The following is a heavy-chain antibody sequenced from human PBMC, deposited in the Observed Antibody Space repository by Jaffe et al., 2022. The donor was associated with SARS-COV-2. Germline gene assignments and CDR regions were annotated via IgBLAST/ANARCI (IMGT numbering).Heavy chain of an antibody. Sequence: EVQLVESGGGLIQPGGSLRLSCAVSGFTVRNSYMSWVRQAPGRGLEWVSFIYNSDNTYYADSVKGRFTVSRDNSKNILYLQMNSLRVEDTAIYYCARAGRGFLEWLGWLDPWGQGTLVTVSS. D-gene: IGHD3-3*01. CDR3: ARAGRGFLEWLGWLDP. CDR1: GFTVRNSY. CDR2: IYNSDNT. J-gene: IGHJ5*02. V-gene: IGHV3-53*01.